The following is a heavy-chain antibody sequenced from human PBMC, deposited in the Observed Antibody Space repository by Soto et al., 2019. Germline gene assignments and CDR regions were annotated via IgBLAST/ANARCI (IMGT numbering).Heavy chain of an antibody. J-gene: IGHJ6*02. CDR2: IDPSDSYT. Sequence: PGESLKISCKGSGYSFTSYWIRWVRQMPGKGLEWMGRIDPSDSYTNYSPSFQGHVTISADKSISTAYLQWSSLKASDTAMYYCAREVGFGELSYYGMDVWGQGTTVTVSS. CDR1: GYSFTSYW. D-gene: IGHD3-10*01. V-gene: IGHV5-10-1*01. CDR3: AREVGFGELSYYGMDV.